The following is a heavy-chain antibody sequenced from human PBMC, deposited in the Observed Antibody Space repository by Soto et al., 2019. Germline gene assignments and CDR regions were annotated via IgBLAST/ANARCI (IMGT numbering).Heavy chain of an antibody. CDR1: GFTFSSYA. V-gene: IGHV3-23*01. Sequence: PGGSLRLSCAASGFTFSSYAMSWVRQAPGKGLEWVSAISGSGGSTYYADSVKGRFTISRDNSKTTLYLQMNSLRAEDTAVYYCAKDRYAGAPYPQVFDYWGQGTLVTVSS. D-gene: IGHD1-26*01. CDR2: ISGSGGST. CDR3: AKDRYAGAPYPQVFDY. J-gene: IGHJ4*02.